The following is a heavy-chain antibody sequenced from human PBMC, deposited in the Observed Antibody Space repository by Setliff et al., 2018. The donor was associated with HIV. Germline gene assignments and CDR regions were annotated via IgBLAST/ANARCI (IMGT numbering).Heavy chain of an antibody. CDR3: ARDCRVGWVFTYGMDV. Sequence: GGSLRLSCAASGFTFSSSWMHWVRQALGKGLVWVSRINTDGSNTNYADSVKGRFTISRDNSKNTLFLQMNSLRPEDTAVYYCARDCRVGWVFTYGMDVWGQGTLVTVSS. D-gene: IGHD6-13*01. J-gene: IGHJ6*02. CDR1: GFTFSSSW. CDR2: INTDGSNT. V-gene: IGHV3-74*01.